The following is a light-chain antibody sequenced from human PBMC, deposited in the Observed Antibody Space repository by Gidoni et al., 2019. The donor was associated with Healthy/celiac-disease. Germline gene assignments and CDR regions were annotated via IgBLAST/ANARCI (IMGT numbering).Light chain of an antibody. CDR2: GNS. CDR1: SSNIGAGYD. V-gene: IGLV1-40*01. J-gene: IGLJ1*01. CDR3: QSYDSSLSGSYV. Sequence: QSVLTQPPSVSPPGQRVTISCTGSSSNIGAGYDVHCYQQLPGTAPNLLIYGNSNRHSGVPDRFSGSKSGTSASLAITGLQAEDEADYYCQSYDSSLSGSYVFGTGTKVTVL.